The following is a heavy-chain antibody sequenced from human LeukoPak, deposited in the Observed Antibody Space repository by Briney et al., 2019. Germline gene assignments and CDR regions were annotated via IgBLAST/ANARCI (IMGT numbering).Heavy chain of an antibody. CDR1: GFTFSSYG. D-gene: IGHD3-22*01. CDR2: ISSGGGST. V-gene: IGHV3-23*01. J-gene: IGHJ4*02. CDR3: AKSGYNYDSNAYPFIDY. Sequence: GGSLRLSCAASGFTFSSYGMSWVRQAPGKALEWVSGISSGGGSTHYADSVKGRFTISRDSSKNTLYLEMSSLRAEDTAVYYCAKSGYNYDSNAYPFIDYWGQGTLVTVSS.